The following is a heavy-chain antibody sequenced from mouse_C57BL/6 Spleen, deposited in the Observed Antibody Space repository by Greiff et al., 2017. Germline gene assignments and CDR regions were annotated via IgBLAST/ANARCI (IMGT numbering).Heavy chain of an antibody. D-gene: IGHD2-4*01. V-gene: IGHV1-53*01. Sequence: QVQLKQPGTELVKPGASVKLSCKASGYTFTSYWMHWVKQRPGQGLEWIGNINPSNGGTNYNEKFKSKATLTVDKSSSTAYMQLSSLTSEDSAVYYCAREGEIMIKRSWFAYWGQGTLVTVSA. CDR1: GYTFTSYW. CDR2: INPSNGGT. J-gene: IGHJ3*01. CDR3: AREGEIMIKRSWFAY.